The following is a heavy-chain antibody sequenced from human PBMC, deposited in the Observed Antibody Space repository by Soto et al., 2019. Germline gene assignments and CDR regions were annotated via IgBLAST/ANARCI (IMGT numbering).Heavy chain of an antibody. CDR3: ARGTSIAAAGRDAFDI. D-gene: IGHD6-13*01. Sequence: GGSLRLSCAASGFTVSSNYMSWVRQAPGKGLEWVSVIYSGGSTYYADSVKGRFTISRHNSKKPLYLQMNSLRAEDTAVYYCARGTSIAAAGRDAFDIWGQGTMVTVSS. CDR1: GFTVSSNY. V-gene: IGHV3-53*04. J-gene: IGHJ3*02. CDR2: IYSGGST.